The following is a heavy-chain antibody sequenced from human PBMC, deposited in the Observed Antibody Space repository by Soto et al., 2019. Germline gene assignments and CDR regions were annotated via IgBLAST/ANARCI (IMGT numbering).Heavy chain of an antibody. CDR3: AKSHYDSSGYYIIDH. V-gene: IGHV4-59*01. CDR1: GGSISGRC. D-gene: IGHD3-22*01. Sequence: PSETLSLTCTVSGGSISGRCWSWVRQSPGKGLEWIGYFCYTGSTNYNPSLKSRVTISADRSKTQCSLKLTSVTAADTAVYYCAKSHYDSSGYYIIDHWGQGTQVTVSS. J-gene: IGHJ5*02. CDR2: FCYTGST.